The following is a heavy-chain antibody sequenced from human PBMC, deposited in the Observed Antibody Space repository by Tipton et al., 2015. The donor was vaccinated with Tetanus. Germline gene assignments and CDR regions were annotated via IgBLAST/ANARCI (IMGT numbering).Heavy chain of an antibody. CDR1: GDSMTRYY. V-gene: IGHV4-39*01. CDR3: ATQTDNWFDP. Sequence: TLSLTCTVSGDSMTRYYWSWIRQPPGKGLEWIGSVYYSGTTYYNASLESRVTISIDTSKRQISMKLTSVTAADTAVYYCATQTDNWFDPWGQGILVTVSS. J-gene: IGHJ5*02. CDR2: VYYSGTT.